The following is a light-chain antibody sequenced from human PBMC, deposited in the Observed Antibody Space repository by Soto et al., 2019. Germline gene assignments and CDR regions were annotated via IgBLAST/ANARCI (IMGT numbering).Light chain of an antibody. CDR2: WAS. V-gene: IGKV4-1*01. Sequence: DIVMTQSPDSLAVSLGERATINCKSSQSVLYSSNSKNYLAWYQQKPGQPPKLLIYWASTRESGVPDRFSGSGSGTDFTLNISSLQAEDVAVYYCQQYYSTPPTFGQGTKVEIK. CDR3: QQYYSTPPT. CDR1: QSVLYSSNSKNY. J-gene: IGKJ1*01.